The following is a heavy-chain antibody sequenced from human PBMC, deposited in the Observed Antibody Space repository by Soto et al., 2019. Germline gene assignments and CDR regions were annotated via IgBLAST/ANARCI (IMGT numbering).Heavy chain of an antibody. V-gene: IGHV1-69*02. CDR2: IIPILGIA. J-gene: IGHJ4*02. Sequence: QVQLVQSGAEVKKPGSSVKVSCKASGGTFSSYTISWVRQAPGQGLEWMGRIIPILGIANYAQKFQGRVTITADKSTSTAYMELCSLRSEDTAVYYCASLSIAAVVYFDYWGQGTLVTVSS. CDR1: GGTFSSYT. D-gene: IGHD6-13*01. CDR3: ASLSIAAVVYFDY.